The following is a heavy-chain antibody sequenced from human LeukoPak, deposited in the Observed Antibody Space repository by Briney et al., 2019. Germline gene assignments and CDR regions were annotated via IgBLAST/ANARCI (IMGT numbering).Heavy chain of an antibody. CDR1: GYTFTNYC. Sequence: ASVKVSCKASGYTFTNYCIHWVRQAPGHGLEWMGWINPNRGDTNYAQKFQGRVTMTRDTSISTAFMELTRLTSDDTAVYYCTRDLLGFATTPLIDWGQGTLVTVSS. J-gene: IGHJ4*02. CDR2: INPNRGDT. D-gene: IGHD4-17*01. V-gene: IGHV1-2*02. CDR3: TRDLLGFATTPLID.